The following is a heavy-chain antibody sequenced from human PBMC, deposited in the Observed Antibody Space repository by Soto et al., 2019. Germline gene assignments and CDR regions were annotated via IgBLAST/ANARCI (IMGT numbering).Heavy chain of an antibody. D-gene: IGHD6-25*01. J-gene: IGHJ4*02. Sequence: EVQLVESGGGLVKPGESLRLSCVVSDFNFNDAWMNWVRQAPGKGLEWVGHIKSKSDGGTTDYAAPVKGRFIISRDDSKNTHYLQMNSLGAEDTAVYYCATAPGYWASAPFDYWGQGTRVTVSS. CDR3: ATAPGYWASAPFDY. V-gene: IGHV3-15*07. CDR1: DFNFNDAW. CDR2: IKSKSDGGTT.